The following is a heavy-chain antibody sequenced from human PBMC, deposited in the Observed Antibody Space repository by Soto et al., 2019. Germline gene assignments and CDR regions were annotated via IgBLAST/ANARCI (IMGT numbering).Heavy chain of an antibody. CDR3: VRDHAAANYYYGRDV. CDR1: GGSISSGGYY. V-gene: IGHV4-31*03. Sequence: SETLSLTCTVSGGSISSGGYYWSWIRQHPGKGLEWIGYIYYSGSTYYNPSLKSRVTISVYTSKNQFSLKLSSVTAADTALYYCVRDHAAANYYYGRDVRGQGVTVTV. J-gene: IGHJ6*02. CDR2: IYYSGST. D-gene: IGHD2-2*01.